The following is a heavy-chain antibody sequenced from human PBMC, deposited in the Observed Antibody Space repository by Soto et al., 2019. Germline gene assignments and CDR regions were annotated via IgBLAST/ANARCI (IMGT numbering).Heavy chain of an antibody. V-gene: IGHV3-23*01. D-gene: IGHD3-16*02. CDR3: AKSRPKGGGALPFIFPRANLNYYSGTAV. CDR2: ISGSGGST. J-gene: IGHJ6*02. CDR1: GFTFSSYA. Sequence: VALRLSCAASGFTFSSYAMSWVRQAPGKGLEWVSAISGSGGSTYYADSVKGRFTISRDNSKNTLYLQMNSLRAEDTAVYYCAKSRPKGGGALPFIFPRANLNYYSGTAVWGQGTTGTVSS.